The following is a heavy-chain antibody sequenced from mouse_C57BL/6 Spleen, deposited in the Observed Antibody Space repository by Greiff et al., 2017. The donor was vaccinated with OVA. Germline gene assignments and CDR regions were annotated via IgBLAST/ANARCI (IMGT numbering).Heavy chain of an antibody. CDR3: ARVELRQRSWYAD. Sequence: VQLQQPGAELVMPGASVKLSCKASGYTFTSYWMHWVKQRPGQGLEWIGEIDPSDSYTNYNQKFKGKSTLTVDKYSSTASMQLSSLTSEDSAVDDGARVELRQRSWYADWGKGILVTVSA. V-gene: IGHV1-69*01. CDR1: GYTFTSYW. D-gene: IGHD3-2*02. CDR2: IDPSDSYT. J-gene: IGHJ3*01.